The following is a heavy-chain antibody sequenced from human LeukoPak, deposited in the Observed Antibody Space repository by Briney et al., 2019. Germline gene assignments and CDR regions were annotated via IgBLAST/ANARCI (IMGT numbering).Heavy chain of an antibody. CDR3: ARVGRDYYDSSGYYAYY. Sequence: GASLKVSCKASGYTFTSYGISWVRQAPGQGLEWMGWISAYNGNTNYAQKLQGRVTMTTDTSTSTAYMELRSLRSDDTAVYYCARVGRDYYDSSGYYAYYSGQGTLVTVSS. CDR1: GYTFTSYG. D-gene: IGHD3-22*01. V-gene: IGHV1-18*01. CDR2: ISAYNGNT. J-gene: IGHJ4*02.